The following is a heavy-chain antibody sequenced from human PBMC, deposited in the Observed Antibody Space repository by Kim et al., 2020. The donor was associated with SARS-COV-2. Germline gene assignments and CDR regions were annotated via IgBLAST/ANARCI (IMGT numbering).Heavy chain of an antibody. Sequence: ASVKVSCKASGYTFTSYAMHWVRQAPGQRLAWMGWINACNGYSQYSQKFQGRVTITPDTSASTANMDLSSLRSEDTAVYYCARGEYYYDSSGHAYNWFDPWGQGTLVTVSS. CDR1: GYTFTSYA. J-gene: IGHJ5*02. V-gene: IGHV1-3*01. CDR3: ARGEYYYDSSGHAYNWFDP. D-gene: IGHD3-22*01. CDR2: INACNGYS.